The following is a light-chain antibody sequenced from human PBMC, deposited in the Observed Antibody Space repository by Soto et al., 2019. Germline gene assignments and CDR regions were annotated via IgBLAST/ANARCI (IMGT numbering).Light chain of an antibody. J-gene: IGKJ5*01. CDR1: QSVRTS. CDR3: QQRYRWPPIT. CDR2: DAS. Sequence: EVVLTQSPATLSLSPGEIATLSCIASQSVRTSLAWYQHKPGQAPRLVIYDASLRANGVPARFGGSGSGTDFTLTINSLEPEDFAVYYCQQRYRWPPITFGQGTRLEI. V-gene: IGKV3-11*01.